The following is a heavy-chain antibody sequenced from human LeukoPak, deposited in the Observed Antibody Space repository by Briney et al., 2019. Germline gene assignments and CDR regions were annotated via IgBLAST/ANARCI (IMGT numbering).Heavy chain of an antibody. J-gene: IGHJ4*02. CDR3: ARGASGTYHYFDY. V-gene: IGHV4-34*01. Sequence: SETLSLTCAVYGGSFSGYYWSWIRQPPGKGLEWIGEINHSGSTNYNPSLKSRVTMSVDTSKNQFSLKLSSVTAADTAVYYCARGASGTYHYFDYWGQGTLVTVSS. D-gene: IGHD1-26*01. CDR1: GGSFSGYY. CDR2: INHSGST.